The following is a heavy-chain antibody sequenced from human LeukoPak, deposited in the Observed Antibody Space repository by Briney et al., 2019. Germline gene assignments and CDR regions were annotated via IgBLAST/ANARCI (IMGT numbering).Heavy chain of an antibody. CDR3: ARVFSLRITMIGY. V-gene: IGHV3-33*01. Sequence: PGGSLRLSCAASGFTFSSYGMHWVRQAPGKGLEWVAVIWYDGSNKYYADSVKGRFTISRDNSKNTLYLQMNSLRAEDTPVYYCARVFSLRITMIGYWGQGTLVTVSS. CDR2: IWYDGSNK. CDR1: GFTFSSYG. J-gene: IGHJ4*02. D-gene: IGHD3-22*01.